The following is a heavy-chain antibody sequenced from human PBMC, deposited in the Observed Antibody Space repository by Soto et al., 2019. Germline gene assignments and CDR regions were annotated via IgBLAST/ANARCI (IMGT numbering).Heavy chain of an antibody. V-gene: IGHV3-23*01. D-gene: IGHD3-3*01. CDR1: GFTFSTYA. Sequence: EVQLLESGGGLVQPGGSLRLSCAASGFTFSTYAMSWVRQAPGKGLEWVSVISGSGDSTHYADSVKGRLTISRDNSKNMLYLQMNSLRAEDTAVYYCAKSNEWFEGYFDLWGRGTLVTVSS. J-gene: IGHJ2*01. CDR2: ISGSGDST. CDR3: AKSNEWFEGYFDL.